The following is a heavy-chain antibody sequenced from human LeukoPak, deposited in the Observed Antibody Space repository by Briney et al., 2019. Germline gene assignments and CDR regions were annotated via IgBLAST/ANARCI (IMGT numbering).Heavy chain of an antibody. J-gene: IGHJ5*02. Sequence: SETLSLTCTVSGGSVSSGNHYWSWIRQPPGRGLGWIGYIYYTGDTTYNPSLKSRVTISIDTSKNQFSLKVTSVTATDTATYYCARGKTWFAPWGQGTLVTISS. CDR1: GGSVSSGNHY. D-gene: IGHD4-23*01. V-gene: IGHV4-61*01. CDR3: ARGKTWFAP. CDR2: IYYTGDT.